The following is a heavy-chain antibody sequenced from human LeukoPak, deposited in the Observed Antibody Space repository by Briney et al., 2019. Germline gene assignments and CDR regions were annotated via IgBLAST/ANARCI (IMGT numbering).Heavy chain of an antibody. J-gene: IGHJ4*02. CDR2: INQDGSKE. CDR1: GFIFSNYW. D-gene: IGHD5-12*01. CDR3: VRDGGVSGYDLLDY. Sequence: GGSLRLSCTASGFIFSNYWMTWVRQAPGKGLEWVAQINQDGSKEYYIDSVKGRFSISRDNARNSLSLQMNSLRAEGTAVYYCVRDGGVSGYDLLDYWGRGTLVTVSS. V-gene: IGHV3-7*01.